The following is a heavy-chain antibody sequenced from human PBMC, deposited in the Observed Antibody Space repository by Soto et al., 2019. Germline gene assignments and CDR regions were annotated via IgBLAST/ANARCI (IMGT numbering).Heavy chain of an antibody. J-gene: IGHJ6*02. V-gene: IGHV1-8*01. CDR2: MNPNSGNT. Sequence: QVQLVQSGAEVKKPGASVKVSCKASGYTFTSYDINWVRQATGQGLEWMGWMNPNSGNTGYAQKFQGRVTMTRNTSIGTAYMELSSLRSEDTAVYYCARVRRIAVAGTYYYYYGMDVWGQGTTVTVSS. CDR1: GYTFTSYD. CDR3: ARVRRIAVAGTYYYYYGMDV. D-gene: IGHD6-19*01.